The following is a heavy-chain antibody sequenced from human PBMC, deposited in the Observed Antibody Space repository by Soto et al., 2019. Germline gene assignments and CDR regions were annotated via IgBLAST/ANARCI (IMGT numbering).Heavy chain of an antibody. D-gene: IGHD2-15*01. CDR3: ARPPLPGYSIHFNS. Sequence: PGESLKISCKGSVNIFGNSWIAWVRRMPGKGLEWMGIVYPRDSDTRYSPSFQGQVTISADRSTGTAFLQWRSLKASDTALYYCARPPLPGYSIHFNSWGQGTLVTVSS. J-gene: IGHJ4*02. V-gene: IGHV5-51*01. CDR1: VNIFGNSW. CDR2: VYPRDSDT.